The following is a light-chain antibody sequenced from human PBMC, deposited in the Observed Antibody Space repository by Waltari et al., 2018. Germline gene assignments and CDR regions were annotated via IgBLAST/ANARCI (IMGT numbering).Light chain of an antibody. CDR2: DVT. CDR1: SSDVGGYNF. CDR3: SSYTTSSTYV. V-gene: IGLV2-14*03. Sequence: QSALTQPASVSGSPGQSITISCTGTSSDVGGYNFVSWYQQHPGKVPKLIIYDVTNRPSGVPNRFSGSKAGNTASLTISGLQAEDEADYYWSSYTTSSTYVFGTGTKVTVL. J-gene: IGLJ1*01.